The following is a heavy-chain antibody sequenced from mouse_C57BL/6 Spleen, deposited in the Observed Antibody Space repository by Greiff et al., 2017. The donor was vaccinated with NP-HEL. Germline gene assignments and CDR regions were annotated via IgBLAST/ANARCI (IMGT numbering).Heavy chain of an antibody. CDR2: IYPRDGSS. D-gene: IGHD1-1*01. CDR3: ARSYYYGSSFDYYAMDY. Sequence: VQLQQSDAELVKPGASVKISCKVSGYTFTDHSIHWMKQRPEQGLEWIGYIYPRDGSSKYNEKFKGKATLTAAKSSSPAYMQLNSLTSDDSAVYYCARSYYYGSSFDYYAMDYWGQGTSVTVSS. CDR1: GYTFTDHS. V-gene: IGHV1-78*01. J-gene: IGHJ4*01.